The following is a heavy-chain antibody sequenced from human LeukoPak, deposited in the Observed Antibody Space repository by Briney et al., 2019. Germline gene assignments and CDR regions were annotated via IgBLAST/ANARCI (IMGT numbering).Heavy chain of an antibody. CDR1: AGSTNSYY. CDR3: ARISTRVFDS. Sequence: SETLSVTCTVPAGSTNSYYWSSLRQPPGKGLEWIAYIYYSGSTNYNPSLKSRVTISVDTSKNQFSLKLTSVTAADTAVYFCARISTRVFDSWGQGTPVTVSS. J-gene: IGHJ4*02. V-gene: IGHV4-59*12. CDR2: IYYSGST. D-gene: IGHD1-1*01.